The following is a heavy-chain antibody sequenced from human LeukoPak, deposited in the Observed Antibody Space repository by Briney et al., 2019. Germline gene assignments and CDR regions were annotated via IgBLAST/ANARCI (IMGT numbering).Heavy chain of an antibody. CDR3: AKLTSASGAYGVDV. CDR2: ISGSGGSK. J-gene: IGHJ6*02. D-gene: IGHD3-10*01. Sequence: PGGSLRLSCAASGFTFSDYYMSWIRQAPGKGLERVSTISGSGGSKHYADSVEGRFTISRDNSKNTVYLQMNSLRAEDTAIYYCAKLTSASGAYGVDVWGQGTTVTVSS. CDR1: GFTFSDYY. V-gene: IGHV3-23*01.